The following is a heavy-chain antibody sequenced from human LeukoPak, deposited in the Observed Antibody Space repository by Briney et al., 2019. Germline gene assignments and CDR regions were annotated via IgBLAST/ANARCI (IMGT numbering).Heavy chain of an antibody. V-gene: IGHV3-23*01. CDR2: NSGSGGST. J-gene: IGHJ3*02. CDR3: AKRGLGDREAFDI. CDR1: GFTFNTYA. Sequence: PGGSLRLFCAASGFTFNTYAMSWVRQAPGKGLEWVSSNSGSGGSTYYADSVEGRFTISRDNSKNTLYLQMNSLRAEDTAVYYCAKRGLGDREAFDIWGQGTMVTVSS. D-gene: IGHD2-21*02.